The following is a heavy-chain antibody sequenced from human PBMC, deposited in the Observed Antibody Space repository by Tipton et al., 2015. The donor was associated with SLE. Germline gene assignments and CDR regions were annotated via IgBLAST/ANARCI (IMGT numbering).Heavy chain of an antibody. J-gene: IGHJ2*01. CDR2: IGQSGST. CDR3: ARHKLSRWYFDL. Sequence: TLSLTCAVYGGSFSGDYWTWIRQSPGKGLEWIAEIGQSGSTNYNPSLQSRVSMSVDTSKGQFSLKMSSLTAADTAMYYCARHKLSRWYFDLWGRGTLVTVSS. V-gene: IGHV4-34*01. CDR1: GGSFSGDY.